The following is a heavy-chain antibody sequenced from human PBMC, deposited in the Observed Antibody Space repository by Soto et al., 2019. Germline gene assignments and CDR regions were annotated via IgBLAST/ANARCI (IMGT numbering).Heavy chain of an antibody. CDR3: ATNLGYCSSTSCYSLRGYYYYYGMDV. CDR2: IIPIFGTA. J-gene: IGHJ6*02. CDR1: GGTFSRYA. D-gene: IGHD2-2*01. Sequence: SVKVSCKASGGTFSRYAISWVRQAPGQGLEWMGGIIPIFGTANYAQKFQGRVTITADESTSTAYMELSSLRSEDTAVYYCATNLGYCSSTSCYSLRGYYYYYGMDVWCQGTTVTVSS. V-gene: IGHV1-69*13.